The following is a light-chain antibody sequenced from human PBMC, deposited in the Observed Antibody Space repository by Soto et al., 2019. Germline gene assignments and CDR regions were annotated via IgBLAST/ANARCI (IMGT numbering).Light chain of an antibody. Sequence: SALTQRTCVSGSPGQLISVFFTGTNSVVAGYNYVSWYKLLPVKAPILAIYEASNGPTGDSNRFSASKFGNTASVRISGLQAEDEADYYCNSYLSSSTPVFGSGTMGTVL. V-gene: IGLV2-14*01. CDR1: NSVVAGYNY. CDR3: NSYLSSSTPV. J-gene: IGLJ1*01. CDR2: EAS.